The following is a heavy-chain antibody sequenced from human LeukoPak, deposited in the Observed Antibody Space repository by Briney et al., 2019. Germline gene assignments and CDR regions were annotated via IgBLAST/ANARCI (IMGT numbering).Heavy chain of an antibody. Sequence: GGSLRLSCAASGFTFSSYWMSWVRQAPGKGLEWVSNIKQDGSETYYVDSVKGRFTISRDNAKNLLYLEMNSLRAEDTALYYCARVDGSSSCPDYWGQGTLVTVSS. CDR1: GFTFSSYW. J-gene: IGHJ4*02. V-gene: IGHV3-7*01. D-gene: IGHD6-13*01. CDR2: IKQDGSET. CDR3: ARVDGSSSCPDY.